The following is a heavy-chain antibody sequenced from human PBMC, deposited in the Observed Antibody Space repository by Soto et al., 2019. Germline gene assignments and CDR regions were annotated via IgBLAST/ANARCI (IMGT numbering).Heavy chain of an antibody. CDR3: TRAPRGIIVAPDY. V-gene: IGHV1-46*01. J-gene: IGHJ4*02. CDR2: INPSGGST. CDR1: GYTFTSYY. D-gene: IGHD6-19*01. Sequence: ASVKVSCKASGYTFTSYYMHWVRQAPGQGLEWMGIINPSGGSTRYAQKFQGRVTMTRDTSTSTVYMELSSLTSEDTAVYYCTRAPRGIIVAPDYWGQGTLVTVSS.